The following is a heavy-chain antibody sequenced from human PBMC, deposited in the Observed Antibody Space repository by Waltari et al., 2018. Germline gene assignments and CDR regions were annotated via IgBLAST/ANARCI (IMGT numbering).Heavy chain of an antibody. CDR3: ARDQDIVVVPAGAPFDP. J-gene: IGHJ5*02. CDR2: IYYSGGT. V-gene: IGHV4-39*07. D-gene: IGHD2-2*01. Sequence: QLQLQESGPGLVKPSETLSLTCTVSGGSISSSSYYWGWIRQPPGKGLEWIGSIYYSGGTCDNPSRKRRVTVSVDTSKNQFSLKLSSVTAADTAVYYCARDQDIVVVPAGAPFDPWGQGTLVTVSS. CDR1: GGSISSSSYY.